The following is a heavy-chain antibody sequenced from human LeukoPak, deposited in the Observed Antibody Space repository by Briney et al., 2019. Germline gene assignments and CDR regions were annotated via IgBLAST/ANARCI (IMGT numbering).Heavy chain of an antibody. CDR3: AKSWDWNDEGKYFDC. CDR1: GFTFTNYA. V-gene: IGHV3-23*01. J-gene: IGHJ4*02. CDR2: VSVSGGGT. D-gene: IGHD1-1*01. Sequence: GGSLRLSCAASGFTFTNYAMSWVRQAPGKGLEWVSEVSVSGGGTYYADSVKGRFTISRDNSKNTLYLQMNSLRAEDTALYYCAKSWDWNDEGKYFDCWGQGTLVAVSS.